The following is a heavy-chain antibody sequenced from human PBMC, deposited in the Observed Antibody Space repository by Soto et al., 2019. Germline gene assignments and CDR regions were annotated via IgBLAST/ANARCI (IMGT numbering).Heavy chain of an antibody. D-gene: IGHD3-3*01. J-gene: IGHJ4*02. V-gene: IGHV4-59*12. CDR3: ARDKYDFWRGGADF. Sequence: SETLSLTCTVSGGSISSYYWSWIRQPPGKGLEWIGHIYDSGSTNYNPSLKSRVTISVDTSKNQFSLKLSSVTAADTAVYYCARDKYDFWRGGADFCGQGTLVTVSS. CDR1: GGSISSYY. CDR2: IYDSGST.